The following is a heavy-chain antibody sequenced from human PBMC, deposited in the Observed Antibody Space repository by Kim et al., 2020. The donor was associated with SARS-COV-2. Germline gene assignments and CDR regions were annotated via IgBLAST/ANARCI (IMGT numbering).Heavy chain of an antibody. CDR3: ARGRFCSTSNSYSYLYV. J-gene: IGHJ6*03. D-gene: IGHD2-2*01. V-gene: IGHV3-33*01. CDR1: GFGFSVYG. CDR2: IWYDGSNK. Sequence: GGSLRLSCAASGFGFSVYGMHWVRQAPGKGLEWVAVIWYDGSNKDYADSVKGRFTISRDNSKNTLYLQMNSLRADDTAVYFCARGRFCSTSNSYSYLYV.